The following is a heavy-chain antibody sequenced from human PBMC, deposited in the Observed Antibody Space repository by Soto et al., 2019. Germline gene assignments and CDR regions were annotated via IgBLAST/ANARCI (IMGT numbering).Heavy chain of an antibody. CDR2: IYHSGST. CDR1: SGSISSSNW. CDR3: ARRLYCSSTSCYTDYFDC. D-gene: IGHD2-2*01. J-gene: IGHJ4*02. Sequence: SETLSLTCAVSSGSISSSNWWSWVRQPPGKGLEWIGEIYHSGSTSYNPSLQGRVTISVDKSKNQFSLNLNSVTAADTAVYFCARRLYCSSTSCYTDYFDCWGQGTLVTVS. V-gene: IGHV4-4*02.